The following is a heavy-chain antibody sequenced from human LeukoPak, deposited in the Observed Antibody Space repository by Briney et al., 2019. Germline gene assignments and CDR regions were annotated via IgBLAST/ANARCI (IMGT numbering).Heavy chain of an antibody. Sequence: GGSLRLSCAASGFTFSNYAMYWVRQAPGKGLEWVAVISYDENNKYYTDSVKGRFTISRDNSKNTLYLQMNSLRAEDTAVYYCAKLGTGIAAAGHFDYWGQGTLVTVSS. CDR3: AKLGTGIAAAGHFDY. V-gene: IGHV3-30-3*02. CDR2: ISYDENNK. D-gene: IGHD6-13*01. CDR1: GFTFSNYA. J-gene: IGHJ4*02.